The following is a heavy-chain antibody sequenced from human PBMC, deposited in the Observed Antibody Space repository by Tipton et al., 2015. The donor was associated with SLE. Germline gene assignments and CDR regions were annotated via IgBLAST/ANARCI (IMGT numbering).Heavy chain of an antibody. CDR2: IYDSGIT. CDR3: AREDCSSATCYYDY. CDR1: GGSISSGDFY. J-gene: IGHJ4*02. D-gene: IGHD2-2*01. Sequence: GLVKPSETLSLTCTVSGGSISSGDFYWTWIRQHTGKGLEWIGYIYDSGITYYNPSLKSRVTISADTPNNQFSLRLSSATAADTAVYYCAREDCSSATCYYDYWGQGTLVTVSS. V-gene: IGHV4-31*03.